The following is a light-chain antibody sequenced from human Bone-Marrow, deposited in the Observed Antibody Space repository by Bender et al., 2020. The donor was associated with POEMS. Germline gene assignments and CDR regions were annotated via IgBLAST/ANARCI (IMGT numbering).Light chain of an antibody. J-gene: IGLJ2*01. Sequence: SYELTQPPSVSVSPGQTASITCSGDKLGDKYVFWYQQKPGQSPVLVIYQDGRRPSGIPERFSGSRSGNTATLTISGTQPMDEADYYCQTWDNSVVFGGGTRLTVL. CDR3: QTWDNSVV. V-gene: IGLV3-1*01. CDR2: QDG. CDR1: KLGDKY.